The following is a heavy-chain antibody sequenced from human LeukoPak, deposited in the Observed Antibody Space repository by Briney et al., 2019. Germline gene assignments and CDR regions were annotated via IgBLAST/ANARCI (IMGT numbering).Heavy chain of an antibody. V-gene: IGHV3-74*01. J-gene: IGHJ3*02. D-gene: IGHD2-2*01. CDR1: GFTFSSYA. Sequence: GGSLRLSCAASGFTFSSYAMSWVRQAPGKGLVWVSRINSDGSSTSYADSVKGRFTISRDNAKNTLYLQMNSLRAEDTAVYYCARSQGYCSSTSCSDDAFEIWGQGTMVTVSS. CDR2: INSDGSST. CDR3: ARSQGYCSSTSCSDDAFEI.